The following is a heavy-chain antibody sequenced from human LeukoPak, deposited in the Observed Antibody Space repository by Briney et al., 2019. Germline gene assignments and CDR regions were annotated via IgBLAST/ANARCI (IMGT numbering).Heavy chain of an antibody. J-gene: IGHJ4*02. V-gene: IGHV4-30-2*01. D-gene: IGHD2-15*01. CDR3: ARAPSTDCSGGSCYSWYFDY. CDR2: IYHSGST. Sequence: SETLSLTCAVSGGSISSGGYSWSWIRQPPGKGLEWIGYIYHSGSTYYNPSLKSRVTISVDRSKNQFSLKLSSVTAADTAVYYCARAPSTDCSGGSCYSWYFDYWGQGTLVTVSS. CDR1: GGSISSGGYS.